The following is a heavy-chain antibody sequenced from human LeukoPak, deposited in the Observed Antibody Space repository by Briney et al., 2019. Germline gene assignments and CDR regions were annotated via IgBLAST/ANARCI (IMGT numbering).Heavy chain of an antibody. Sequence: SETLSLTCTVSGGSISSYYWSWIRQPPGKGLEWIGYIYYSGSTNYNPSLKSRVTISVDTSKNQFSLKLSSVTAADTAVYYCARLQQQLVQNYYYGMDVWGQGTTATVSS. V-gene: IGHV4-59*01. D-gene: IGHD6-13*01. J-gene: IGHJ6*02. CDR3: ARLQQQLVQNYYYGMDV. CDR2: IYYSGST. CDR1: GGSISSYY.